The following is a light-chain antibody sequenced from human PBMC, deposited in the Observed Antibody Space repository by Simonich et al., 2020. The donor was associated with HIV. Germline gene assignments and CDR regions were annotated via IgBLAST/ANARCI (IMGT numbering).Light chain of an antibody. CDR3: QQYYETPYT. V-gene: IGKV4-1*01. CDR2: WAS. J-gene: IGKJ2*01. Sequence: DIVMTQSPDSLAVSLGERATINCKSSQSVLYSSNNKNYLAWYQQKPGQPPKLLIYWASTRESGVPERFSGSGSGADFTLTISSLQAEDVAVYYCQQYYETPYTFGQGTKLEIK. CDR1: QSVLYSSNNKNY.